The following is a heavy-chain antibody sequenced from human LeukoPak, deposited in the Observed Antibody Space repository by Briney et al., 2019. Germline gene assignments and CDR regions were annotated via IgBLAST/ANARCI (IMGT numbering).Heavy chain of an antibody. J-gene: IGHJ3*02. CDR2: IYYSGST. Sequence: SETLSLTCTVSGGSISSYYWTWIRQPPGKGLEWIGYIYYSGSTNYNPSLKSRVTMSVDTSKNQFSLKLSSVTAADTAVYYCARARRIAAAGPRVASAFDIWGQGTMVTVSS. V-gene: IGHV4-59*12. D-gene: IGHD6-13*01. CDR1: GGSISSYY. CDR3: ARARRIAAAGPRVASAFDI.